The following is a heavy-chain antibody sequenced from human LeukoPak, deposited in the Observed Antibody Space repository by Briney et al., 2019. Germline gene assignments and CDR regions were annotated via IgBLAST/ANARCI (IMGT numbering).Heavy chain of an antibody. CDR3: AKETDRPAGVFEN. V-gene: IGHV3-23*01. Sequence: PGGSLRLSCAASGFTFITYAMSWVRQAPGKGLEWVSAISGGGGKTYYTDSVKGRFTISRDNSKNMLYLQMNSLRAEDTAVYYCAKETDRPAGVFENWGQGTLVTVSS. D-gene: IGHD1-1*01. J-gene: IGHJ4*02. CDR1: GFTFITYA. CDR2: ISGGGGKT.